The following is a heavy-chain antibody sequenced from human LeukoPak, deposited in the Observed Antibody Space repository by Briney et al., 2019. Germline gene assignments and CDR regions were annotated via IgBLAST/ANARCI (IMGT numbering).Heavy chain of an antibody. J-gene: IGHJ5*02. D-gene: IGHD3-22*01. CDR1: GGSFSGYY. Sequence: SETLSLTCAVYGGSFSGYYWSWIRQPPGKGLEWIGEINNSGSTNYNPSLKSRVTISVDTSKNQFSLKLSSVTAADTAVYYCARGTMIVVVNWFDPWGQGTLVTVSS. CDR2: INNSGST. CDR3: ARGTMIVVVNWFDP. V-gene: IGHV4-34*01.